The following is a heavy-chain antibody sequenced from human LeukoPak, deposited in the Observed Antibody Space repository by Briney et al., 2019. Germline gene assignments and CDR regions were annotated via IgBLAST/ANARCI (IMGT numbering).Heavy chain of an antibody. Sequence: GGSLRLSCAASGFTFSSHEMNWLRQAPGKGLEWVSYISSSGSTIYYADSVKGRFTISRDNAKNSLYLQMNSLRAEDTAVYYCARTIWSGYSADAFDIWGQGTMVTVSS. CDR1: GFTFSSHE. D-gene: IGHD3-3*01. CDR2: ISSSGSTI. J-gene: IGHJ3*02. V-gene: IGHV3-48*03. CDR3: ARTIWSGYSADAFDI.